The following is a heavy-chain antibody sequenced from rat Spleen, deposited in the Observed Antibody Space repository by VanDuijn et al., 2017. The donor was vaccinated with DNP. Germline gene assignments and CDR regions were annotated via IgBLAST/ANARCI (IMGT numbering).Heavy chain of an antibody. Sequence: EVQLVESGGGLVQPGRSLTLSCEVSGFTFNNYYMAWVRQAPTKGLEWVASISTGGDDTYYLDSVKGRFTISRDNVKSTLYLQMDSLRSDETAIYYCARQGAHYFDYWGQGVMVTVSS. CDR1: GFTFNNYY. J-gene: IGHJ2*01. CDR2: ISTGGDDT. V-gene: IGHV5S11*01. CDR3: ARQGAHYFDY.